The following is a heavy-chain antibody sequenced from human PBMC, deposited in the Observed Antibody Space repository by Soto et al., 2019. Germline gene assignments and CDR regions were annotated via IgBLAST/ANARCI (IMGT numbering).Heavy chain of an antibody. CDR2: IYHSGST. V-gene: IGHV4-4*02. CDR1: SGSISSSNW. Sequence: PSETLSLTCAVSSGSISSSNWWRWVRQPPGKGLEWIGEIYHSGSTNYNPSLKSRVTISVDKSKNQFSLKLSSVTAADTAVYYCARGPIPQQWLVSDYYYYMDVWGKGTTVTVSS. D-gene: IGHD6-19*01. J-gene: IGHJ6*03. CDR3: ARGPIPQQWLVSDYYYYMDV.